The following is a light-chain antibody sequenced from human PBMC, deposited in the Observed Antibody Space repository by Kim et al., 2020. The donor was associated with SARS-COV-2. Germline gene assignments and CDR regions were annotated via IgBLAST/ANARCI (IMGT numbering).Light chain of an antibody. V-gene: IGLV4-69*01. Sequence: QLVLTQSPSASASLGASVKLTCTLSSGHSSYAIAWHQQQPEKGPRYLMKLNSDGSHSKGDGIPDRFSGSSSGAERYLTISSLQSEDEAYYYCQTWGTGIHVFGGGTKLTVL. CDR1: SGHSSYA. J-gene: IGLJ3*02. CDR3: QTWGTGIHV. CDR2: LNSDGSH.